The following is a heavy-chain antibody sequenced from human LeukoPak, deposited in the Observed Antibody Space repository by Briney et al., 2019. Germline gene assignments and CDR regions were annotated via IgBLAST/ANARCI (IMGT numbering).Heavy chain of an antibody. J-gene: IGHJ1*01. CDR2: INSDVCWT. CDR3: VTFYETC. CDR1: GNYW. Sequence: QPGGSLRLSCAASGNYWMHWVRQAAGEGLEWVSHINSDVCWTSYAYSEKGRFSISKDNAKNTVYLQMNNLRAEETADYYGVTFYETCWGRGNLVTVSS. D-gene: IGHD2/OR15-2a*01. V-gene: IGHV3-74*01.